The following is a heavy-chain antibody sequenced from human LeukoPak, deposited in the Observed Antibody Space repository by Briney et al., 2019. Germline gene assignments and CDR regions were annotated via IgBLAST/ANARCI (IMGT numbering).Heavy chain of an antibody. Sequence: TGGSLRLSCAASGFTFSSYWMHWVRQAPGKGPVWVSRINSDGSSTSYADSVKGRFTISRDNAKNTLYLQMNSLRAEDTAVYYCARGGPDYFDYWGQGTLVTVSS. CDR1: GFTFSSYW. J-gene: IGHJ4*02. CDR2: INSDGSST. V-gene: IGHV3-74*01. CDR3: ARGGPDYFDY.